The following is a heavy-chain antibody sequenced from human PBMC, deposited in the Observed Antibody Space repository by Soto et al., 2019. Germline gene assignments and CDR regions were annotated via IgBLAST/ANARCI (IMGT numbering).Heavy chain of an antibody. CDR1: GGTFSSYA. CDR3: ARDRIAGSKYYYGMDV. J-gene: IGHJ6*02. CDR2: IIPIVGTE. D-gene: IGHD6-13*01. Sequence: QVQLVQSGAEVKKPGSSVRVSCKASGGTFSSYAISWVRQAPGQGLEWMGGIIPIVGTENYAQKFQGRVTITADESTSTAYMELSSLRSEDTAVYYCARDRIAGSKYYYGMDVWGQGTTVTVSS. V-gene: IGHV1-69*01.